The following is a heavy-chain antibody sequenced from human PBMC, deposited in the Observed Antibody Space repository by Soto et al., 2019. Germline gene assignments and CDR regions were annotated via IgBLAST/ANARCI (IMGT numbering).Heavy chain of an antibody. Sequence: QVQLVESGGGLVKPGGSLRLSCAASGFTFSDYYMHWIRQAPGKGLEWVSYISSSGSTIYYADSVKGLFTISMDNSKNSLYLQMNSLRAEDTAVYYCARDVQYYGDQWYLFDYWGQGALVTVSS. CDR1: GFTFSDYY. CDR2: ISSSGSTI. CDR3: ARDVQYYGDQWYLFDY. V-gene: IGHV3-11*01. J-gene: IGHJ4*02. D-gene: IGHD4-17*01.